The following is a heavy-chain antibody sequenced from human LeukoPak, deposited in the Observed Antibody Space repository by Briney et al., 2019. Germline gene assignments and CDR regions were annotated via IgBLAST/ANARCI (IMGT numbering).Heavy chain of an antibody. J-gene: IGHJ6*03. CDR1: GYTFTSYA. D-gene: IGHD3-3*01. CDR3: ARSYYDFWSGYYRTPGGYYYYYRDV. V-gene: IGHV7-4-1*02. Sequence: ASVKVSCKASGYTFTSYAMNWVRQAPGQGLEWMGWINTNTGNPTYAQGFTGRFVFSLDTSVSAAYLQISSLKAEDTAVYYCARSYYDFWSGYYRTPGGYYYYYRDVWGKGTTVTVSS. CDR2: INTNTGNP.